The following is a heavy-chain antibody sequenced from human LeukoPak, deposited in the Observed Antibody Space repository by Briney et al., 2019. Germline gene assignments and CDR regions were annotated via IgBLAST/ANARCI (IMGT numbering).Heavy chain of an antibody. CDR1: GGSMNTYF. V-gene: IGHV4-59*08. D-gene: IGHD1-26*01. Sequence: PSETLSLTCTVSGGSMNTYFWSWIRQPPGKGLEWIGHIYYSGSTTYNPSLKSRVTISVDVSKNQFSLKLSSVTAADTAVYYCARHKTGGTYPLDCWGQGTLVTVSS. J-gene: IGHJ4*02. CDR2: IYYSGST. CDR3: ARHKTGGTYPLDC.